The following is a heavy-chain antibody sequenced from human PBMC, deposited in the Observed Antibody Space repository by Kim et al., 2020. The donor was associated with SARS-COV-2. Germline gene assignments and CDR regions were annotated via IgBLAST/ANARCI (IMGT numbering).Heavy chain of an antibody. J-gene: IGHJ4*02. D-gene: IGHD6-13*01. Sequence: TKYSQKFQGRVPITRDTSASTAYMELSSLRSEDTAVYYCARGGGQQPPDYWGQGTLVTVSS. CDR3: ARGGGQQPPDY. CDR2: T. V-gene: IGHV1-3*01.